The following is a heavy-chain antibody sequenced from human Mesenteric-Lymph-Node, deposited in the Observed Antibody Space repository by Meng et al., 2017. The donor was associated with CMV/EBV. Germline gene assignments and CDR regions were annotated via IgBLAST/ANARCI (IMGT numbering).Heavy chain of an antibody. CDR2: IYYSGST. CDR1: GGSISSYY. J-gene: IGHJ4*02. CDR3: ARELEQGDYFDY. V-gene: IGHV4-59*01. D-gene: IGHD1/OR15-1a*01. Sequence: LTCTVSGGSISSYYWRWIRQPPGKGLEWIGYIYYSGSTNYNPSLKSRVTISVDTSKNQFSLKLSSVTAADTAVYYCARELEQGDYFDYWGQGTLVTVSS.